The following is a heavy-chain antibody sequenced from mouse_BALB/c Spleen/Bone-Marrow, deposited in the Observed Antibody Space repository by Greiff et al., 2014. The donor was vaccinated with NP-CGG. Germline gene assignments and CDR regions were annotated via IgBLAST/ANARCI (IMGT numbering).Heavy chain of an antibody. Sequence: VQLQQPEPELVKPGASVKMSCKASGYTFTSYLMHWVKQKPGQGLEWIGYINLYNDGTKYNEKFKGKATLTSDKSSSTAYMELSSLTSEDSAVYYCARGGNYWYFDVWGAGTTVTVSS. CDR1: GYTFTSYL. J-gene: IGHJ1*01. D-gene: IGHD2-1*01. V-gene: IGHV1-14*01. CDR2: INLYNDGT. CDR3: ARGGNYWYFDV.